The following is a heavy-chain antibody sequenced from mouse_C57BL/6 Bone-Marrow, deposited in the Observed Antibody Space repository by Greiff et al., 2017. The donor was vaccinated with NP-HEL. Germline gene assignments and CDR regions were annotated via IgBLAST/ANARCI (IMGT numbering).Heavy chain of an antibody. D-gene: IGHD4-1*01. CDR1: GYTFTSYG. CDR3: ARGGWDEDWYFEV. V-gene: IGHV1-81*01. Sequence: VQLQQSGAELVRPGASVKLSCKASGYTFTSYGISWVKQRTGQGLEWIGEIYPRSGNTYYNEKFKGKATLTADKSSSTAYMELRSLTSEDSAVYFCARGGWDEDWYFEVWGTGTTVTVAS. J-gene: IGHJ1*03. CDR2: IYPRSGNT.